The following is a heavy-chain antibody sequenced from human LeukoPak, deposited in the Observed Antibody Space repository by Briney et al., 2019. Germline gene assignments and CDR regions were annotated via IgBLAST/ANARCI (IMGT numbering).Heavy chain of an antibody. Sequence: GESLKISCKASGYTFVGHWIGWVRQVPGEGLEWMAVIYPGDSTTRYSPSLQSQVTISADKFLNTVYLQWNSLKASDTATYYRARSNSGSYFHLDYWGQGTPVTVSS. CDR2: IYPGDSTT. CDR3: ARSNSGSYFHLDY. V-gene: IGHV5-51*01. D-gene: IGHD1-26*01. CDR1: GYTFVGHW. J-gene: IGHJ4*02.